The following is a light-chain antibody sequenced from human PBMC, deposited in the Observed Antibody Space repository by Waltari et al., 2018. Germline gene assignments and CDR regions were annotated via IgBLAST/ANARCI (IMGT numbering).Light chain of an antibody. CDR3: LQYNSHPFT. CDR1: HGISTY. J-gene: IGKJ3*01. V-gene: IGKV1-17*01. CDR2: AAS. Sequence: DIKMNQSPTCLSASTGDRVTISCRASHGISTYLNWYQQKPGKPPKRLIYAASTLESGVPSRFSGSGSGTDFTLTISSLQPEDFATYYCLQYNSHPFTFGPGTKLDIK.